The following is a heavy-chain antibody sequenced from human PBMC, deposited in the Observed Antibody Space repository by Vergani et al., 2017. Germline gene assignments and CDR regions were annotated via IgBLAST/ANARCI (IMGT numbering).Heavy chain of an antibody. J-gene: IGHJ4*02. V-gene: IGHV3-7*03. CDR1: GFTFSAYW. Sequence: ELKLVESGGGLVQPGGSLRLSCAASGFTFSAYWMNWVRQAPGTGLEWVANIQQGGSEKYYVGSVKGRFTISRDNANNLVYLQMSSVRADDTAVYYCAREGNCYDSTGFGRGGSFDWGPGTLVTVSS. CDR2: IQQGGSEK. CDR3: AREGNCYDSTGFGRGGSFD. D-gene: IGHD3-22*01.